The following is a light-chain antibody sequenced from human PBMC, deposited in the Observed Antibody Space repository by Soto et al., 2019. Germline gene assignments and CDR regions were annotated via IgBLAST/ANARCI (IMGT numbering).Light chain of an antibody. CDR3: QQRSNWLT. Sequence: EIVMTQSPATLSVSPGERATLSCRASQSVSSNLAWYQQKPGQAPRLLIYDASNRATGIPARFSGSGSGTDFTLTISSLEPEDFAVYYCQQRSNWLTFGGGTKVDI. CDR1: QSVSSN. V-gene: IGKV3-11*01. J-gene: IGKJ4*01. CDR2: DAS.